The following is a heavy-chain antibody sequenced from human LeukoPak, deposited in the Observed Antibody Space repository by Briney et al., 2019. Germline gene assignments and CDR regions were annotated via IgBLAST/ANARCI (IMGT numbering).Heavy chain of an antibody. V-gene: IGHV3-11*06. Sequence: PGGSLRLSCAASRFTFSDYYMSWIRQAPGKGLEWVSYISSSSSYKNYANSVKGRFTISRDNAKNSLYLQMNSLRAEDTAMYYCARDYYGSGSSPFDYWGQGTLVTVSS. CDR3: ARDYYGSGSSPFDY. D-gene: IGHD3-10*01. CDR2: ISSSSSYK. J-gene: IGHJ4*02. CDR1: RFTFSDYY.